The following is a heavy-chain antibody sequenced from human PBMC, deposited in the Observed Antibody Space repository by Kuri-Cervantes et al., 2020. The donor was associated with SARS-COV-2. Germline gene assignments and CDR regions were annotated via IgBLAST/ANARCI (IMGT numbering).Heavy chain of an antibody. J-gene: IGHJ4*02. CDR3: AKDLEDIVVVPAVGFDY. CDR2: ISFDAARS. D-gene: IGHD2-2*01. V-gene: IGHV3-30*07. Sequence: GESLKISCAGSAFVFSDNAMHWVRQAPGKGLEWVAIISFDAARSFYTDSVKGRFTISRDNSKNTIYLHMNDLRPEDTAVYYCAKDLEDIVVVPAVGFDYWGQGTLVTVSS. CDR1: AFVFSDNA.